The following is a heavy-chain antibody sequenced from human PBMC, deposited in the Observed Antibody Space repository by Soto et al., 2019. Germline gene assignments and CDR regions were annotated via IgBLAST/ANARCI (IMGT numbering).Heavy chain of an antibody. J-gene: IGHJ4*02. Sequence: ASVKVSCQASGGTFSSYAISWVRQAPGQGLEWMGGIIPNFGTANYAQKFQGRVTITADESTSTAYMELSSLRSEDTAVYYCGGSPTRGYSGYDSLFDYWGQGTLVTVSS. CDR2: IIPNFGTA. D-gene: IGHD5-12*01. CDR1: GGTFSSYA. CDR3: GGSPTRGYSGYDSLFDY. V-gene: IGHV1-69*13.